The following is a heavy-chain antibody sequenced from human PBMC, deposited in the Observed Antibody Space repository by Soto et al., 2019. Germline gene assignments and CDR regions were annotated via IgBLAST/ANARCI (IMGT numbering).Heavy chain of an antibody. V-gene: IGHV4-31*03. CDR1: GGSISSGGYY. J-gene: IGHJ4*02. CDR2: MYYSGST. D-gene: IGHD3-10*01. CDR3: ARDLYGSGSYYGY. Sequence: QAQLQESGPGLVKPSQTLSLTCTVSGGSISSGGYYWSWIRQHPGKGLEWIGYMYYSGSTYYNPSLKSRVTISVDTSKNQFSLKLSSVTAADTAVYYCARDLYGSGSYYGYWGQGTLVTVSS.